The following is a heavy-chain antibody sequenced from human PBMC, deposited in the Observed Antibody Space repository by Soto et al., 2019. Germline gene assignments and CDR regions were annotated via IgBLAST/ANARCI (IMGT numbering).Heavy chain of an antibody. CDR1: GMSFTGCY. V-gene: IGHV4-34*01. D-gene: IGHD3-3*01. Sequence: SETLSLTCAVSGMSFTGCYWSWVRQPPGKGLEWIGEINHSGSTNYNPSVKSRVTISVDTYKKQFSLKLSSVTAADTAVYYCATSYYNFWSGYYLAYFDYWGQGTLVTVS. CDR2: INHSGST. J-gene: IGHJ4*02. CDR3: ATSYYNFWSGYYLAYFDY.